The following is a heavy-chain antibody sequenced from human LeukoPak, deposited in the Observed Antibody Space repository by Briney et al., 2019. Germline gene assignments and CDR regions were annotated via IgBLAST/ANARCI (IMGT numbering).Heavy chain of an antibody. D-gene: IGHD6-13*01. J-gene: IGHJ4*02. CDR1: GYTFTGYY. CDR3: ARTLYIAAAPGGFDY. V-gene: IGHV1-2*02. Sequence: GASVKVSCKASGYTFTGYYMHWVRQAPGQGLEWMGWINPKNAGTNYAQKFQGGVTMTRDTSTGTAYMELTRLRSDDTAVYYCARTLYIAAAPGGFDYWGQGTLVTVSS. CDR2: INPKNAGT.